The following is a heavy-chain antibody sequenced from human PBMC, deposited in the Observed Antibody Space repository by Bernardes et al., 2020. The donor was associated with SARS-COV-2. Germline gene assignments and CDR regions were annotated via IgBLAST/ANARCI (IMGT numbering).Heavy chain of an antibody. CDR2: MNPNSGNT. CDR3: ARGHKDFWSGYLGYYYGMDV. CDR1: GYTFTSYD. V-gene: IGHV1-8*01. Sequence: ASVKVSCKASGYTFTSYDINWVRQATGQGLEWMGWMNPNSGNTGYAQKFQGRVTMTRNTAISTAYMELGSLRSEDTAVYYCARGHKDFWSGYLGYYYGMDVWGQGTTVTVSS. J-gene: IGHJ6*02. D-gene: IGHD3-3*01.